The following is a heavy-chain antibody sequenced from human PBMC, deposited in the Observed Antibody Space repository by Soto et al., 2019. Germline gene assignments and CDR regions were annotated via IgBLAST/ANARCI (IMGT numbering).Heavy chain of an antibody. Sequence: QVQLVESGGGVVQPGRSLRLSCAASGFTFSSYAMHWVRQAPGKGLEWVAVISYDGSNKYYADSVKGRFTISRDNSKNPLYLQMKSLRAEDTAVYYCARDPSPLVIVGVAFDIWGQGTMVTVSS. CDR2: ISYDGSNK. CDR1: GFTFSSYA. CDR3: ARDPSPLVIVGVAFDI. D-gene: IGHD3-22*01. J-gene: IGHJ3*02. V-gene: IGHV3-30-3*01.